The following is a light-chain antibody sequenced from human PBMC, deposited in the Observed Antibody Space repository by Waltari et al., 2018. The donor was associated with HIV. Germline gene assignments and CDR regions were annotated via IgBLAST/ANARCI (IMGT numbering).Light chain of an antibody. Sequence: QSALTQPASVSGSPGQSITIPCTGTSSDVGGYDYVSWYQQHPGKAPKLMIFDVINRHSGVCSRFAGSKSGNTASLTISGLQAEDEADYYCSSYTSSSALDVVFGGGTKLTVL. J-gene: IGLJ2*01. CDR1: SSDVGGYDY. CDR3: SSYTSSSALDVV. CDR2: DVI. V-gene: IGLV2-14*03.